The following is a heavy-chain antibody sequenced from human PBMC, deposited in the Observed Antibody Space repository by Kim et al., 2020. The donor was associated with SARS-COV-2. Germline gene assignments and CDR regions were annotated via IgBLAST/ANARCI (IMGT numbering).Heavy chain of an antibody. CDR3: ARDEYSRKLVAV. D-gene: IGHD1-1*01. V-gene: IGHV3-7*01. Sequence: GGSLRLSCAASGFTFSNSWMSWVRQAPGKGLEWVANIKQDGSGKYYVDSVKGRFTISRDNAKNSLYLQINSLRAEDTAVYYCARDEYSRKLVAVWGQGTTLTVSS. CDR1: GFTFSNSW. CDR2: IKQDGSGK. J-gene: IGHJ6*02.